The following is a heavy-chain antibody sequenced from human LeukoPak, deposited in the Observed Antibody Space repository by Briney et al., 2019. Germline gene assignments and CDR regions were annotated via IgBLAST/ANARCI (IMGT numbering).Heavy chain of an antibody. V-gene: IGHV3-43*01. CDR3: ARGDGGSYFSYYYYMDV. Sequence: GGSLRLSCAASGFTFDDYTMHWVRQAPGKGLEWVSLISWDGGSTYYADSVKGRFTISRDNAKNSLYLQMNSLRAEDTAVYYCARGDGGSYFSYYYYMDVWGKGTTVTISS. D-gene: IGHD1-26*01. J-gene: IGHJ6*03. CDR1: GFTFDDYT. CDR2: ISWDGGST.